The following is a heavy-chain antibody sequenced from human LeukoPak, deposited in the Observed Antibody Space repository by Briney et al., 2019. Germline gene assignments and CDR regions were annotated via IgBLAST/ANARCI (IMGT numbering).Heavy chain of an antibody. V-gene: IGHV5-51*01. D-gene: IGHD3-22*01. Sequence: GESLKISCKGSGYSFTRYWIGWVRQMPGKGLEWMGIIYPGDSDTRYSPSFQGQVTISADKSISTAYLQWSSLKASDTAMYYCARLFDSSGYLDAFDIWGQGTMVTVSS. CDR2: IYPGDSDT. CDR1: GYSFTRYW. J-gene: IGHJ3*02. CDR3: ARLFDSSGYLDAFDI.